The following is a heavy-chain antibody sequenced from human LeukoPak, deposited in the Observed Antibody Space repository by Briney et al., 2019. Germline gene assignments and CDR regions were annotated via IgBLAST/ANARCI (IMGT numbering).Heavy chain of an antibody. D-gene: IGHD6-19*01. CDR1: GGSLNNYY. CDR3: TRGHGWTDY. V-gene: IGHV4-4*07. J-gene: IGHJ4*02. CDR2: IEPSGTN. Sequence: SGTLSLICTVSGGSLNNYYWTWIRQPAGKGLEWIGRIEPSGTNDHNPSLKSRVTMSINMSKNQFSLELISVTAADTAVYYCTRGHGWTDYWGQGALVTVSS.